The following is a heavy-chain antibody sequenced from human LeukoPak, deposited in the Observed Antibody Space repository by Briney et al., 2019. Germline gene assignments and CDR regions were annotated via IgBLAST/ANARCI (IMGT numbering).Heavy chain of an antibody. CDR1: GGSISSSSYY. Sequence: SETLSLTCTISGGSISSSSYYWGWIRQPPGKGLEWIGIIYYSGSTYYNPSLKSRLTISVDTSKNQFSLKLSSVTAADTAVYYCARRGYCSSTSCYEYWFDPWGQGTLVTVSS. CDR3: ARRGYCSSTSCYEYWFDP. CDR2: IYYSGST. D-gene: IGHD2-2*01. V-gene: IGHV4-39*01. J-gene: IGHJ5*02.